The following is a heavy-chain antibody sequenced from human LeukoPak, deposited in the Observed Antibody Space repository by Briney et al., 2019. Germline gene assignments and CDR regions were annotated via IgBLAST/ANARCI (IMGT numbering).Heavy chain of an antibody. Sequence: SETLSLTCTISGGSISGYYWSWIRQPPGKGLEWIGYTYYSGSTYYNPSLKSRVTISVDTSKNQFSLKLNSVTAADTAVYYCARDEMGDVWGQGTTVTVSS. D-gene: IGHD2-8*01. J-gene: IGHJ6*02. CDR3: ARDEMGDV. CDR1: GGSISGYY. CDR2: TYYSGST. V-gene: IGHV4-59*01.